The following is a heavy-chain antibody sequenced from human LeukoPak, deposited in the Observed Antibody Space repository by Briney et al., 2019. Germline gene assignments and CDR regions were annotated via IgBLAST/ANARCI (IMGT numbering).Heavy chain of an antibody. J-gene: IGHJ4*02. CDR2: IIPILGIA. Sequence: SVKVSCKASGYTFTSYDINWVRQATGQGLEWMGRIIPILGIANYAQKFQGRVTITADKSTSTAYMELSSLRSEDTAVYYCARDPSQYGSGSYHDYRGQGTLVTVSS. D-gene: IGHD3-10*01. CDR3: ARDPSQYGSGSYHDY. V-gene: IGHV1-69*04. CDR1: GYTFTSYD.